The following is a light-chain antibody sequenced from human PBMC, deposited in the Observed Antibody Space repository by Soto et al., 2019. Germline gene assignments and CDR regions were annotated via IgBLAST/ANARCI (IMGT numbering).Light chain of an antibody. CDR3: QQYGNSPGFI. Sequence: ESVLTQSPGTLSLSPGERATLSCRASQSVSSTYLAWYQQKPGQAPRLLIYSASSRATGIPDRFSGSGSGTDFTLTISRLEPEDFAVYYCQQYGNSPGFIFGPGTKVDIK. CDR2: SAS. J-gene: IGKJ3*01. V-gene: IGKV3-20*01. CDR1: QSVSSTY.